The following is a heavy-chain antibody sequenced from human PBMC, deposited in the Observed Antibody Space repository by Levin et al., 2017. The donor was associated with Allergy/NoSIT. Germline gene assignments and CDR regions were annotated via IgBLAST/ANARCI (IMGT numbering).Heavy chain of an antibody. CDR2: ISGSGGST. J-gene: IGHJ4*02. V-gene: IGHV3-23*01. CDR1: GFTFSSYA. D-gene: IGHD3-10*01. CDR3: AKYYYVSGNYNMRPFDY. Sequence: GGSLRLSCAASGFTFSSYAMSWVRQAPGKGLEWVSTISGSGGSTYYADSVKGRFTISRDNSKNTLYLQMNSLRAEDTAVYYCAKYYYVSGNYNMRPFDYWGQGTLVTVSS.